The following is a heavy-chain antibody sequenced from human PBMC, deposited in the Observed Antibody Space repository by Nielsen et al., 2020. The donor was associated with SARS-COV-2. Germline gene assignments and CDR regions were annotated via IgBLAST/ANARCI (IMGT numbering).Heavy chain of an antibody. D-gene: IGHD1-1*01. J-gene: IGHJ5*02. Sequence: GGSLRLSCAASGFTFSSYAMHWVRQAPGKGLEWVSGISWNSGAIGYADSVKGRFTISRDNAKNSLYLQMNSLRAEDTALYYCAKARTRVGATFASWGQGTLVTVSS. CDR1: GFTFSSYA. V-gene: IGHV3-9*01. CDR3: AKARTRVGATFAS. CDR2: ISWNSGAI.